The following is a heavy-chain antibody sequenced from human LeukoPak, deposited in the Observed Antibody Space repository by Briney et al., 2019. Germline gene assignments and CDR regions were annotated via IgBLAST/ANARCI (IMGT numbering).Heavy chain of an antibody. Sequence: GRSLRLSCAASGFTFDDYAMHWVRQAPGKGLEWVSGISWNSGSIGYADSVKGRFTISRDNAKNSLYLQMNSLRAEDTALYYCAKELAAAGIGIDYWGQGTLVTVSS. CDR2: ISWNSGSI. CDR1: GFTFDDYA. J-gene: IGHJ4*02. V-gene: IGHV3-9*01. CDR3: AKELAAAGIGIDY. D-gene: IGHD6-13*01.